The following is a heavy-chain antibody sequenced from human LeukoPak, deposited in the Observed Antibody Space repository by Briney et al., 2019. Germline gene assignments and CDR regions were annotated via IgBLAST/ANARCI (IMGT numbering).Heavy chain of an antibody. D-gene: IGHD2-2*02. CDR1: GYTFTSYD. J-gene: IGHJ4*02. CDR3: ARGLRALYEGVGLLDFDY. CDR2: MNPNSGNT. V-gene: IGHV1-8*03. Sequence: ASVKVSCKASGYTFTSYDINWVRQATGQGLEWMGWMNPNSGNTGYAQKFQGRVTITRNTSISTAYMELSSLRSEDTAVYYCARGLRALYEGVGLLDFDYWGQGTLVTVSS.